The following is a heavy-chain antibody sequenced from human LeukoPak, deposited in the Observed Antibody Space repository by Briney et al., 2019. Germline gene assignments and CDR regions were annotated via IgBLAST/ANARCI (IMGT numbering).Heavy chain of an antibody. CDR2: IYSGGST. CDR1: GFTVSSNY. Sequence: GGSLRLSCAASGFTVSSNYMSWVRQAPGKGLEWVSVIYSGGSTYYADSVEGRFTISRDNSKNTLYLQMNSLRAEDTAVYYCARELWFGESGPFDLWGRGTLVTVSS. CDR3: ARELWFGESGPFDL. V-gene: IGHV3-53*01. J-gene: IGHJ2*01. D-gene: IGHD3-10*01.